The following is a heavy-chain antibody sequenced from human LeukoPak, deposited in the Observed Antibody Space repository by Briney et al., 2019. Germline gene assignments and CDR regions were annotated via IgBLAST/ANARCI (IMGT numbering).Heavy chain of an antibody. J-gene: IGHJ4*02. CDR2: IKSDGSST. CDR1: GFTFSGYW. CDR3: ARDRSIASDY. Sequence: QTGGSLRLSCAASGFTFSGYWMHWVRQAPGKGLVWVSRIKSDGSSTTYADSVKGRFTISRDNAKNTLYLQMNSLRAEDTAVYYCARDRSIASDYWGQGTLVTVSS. D-gene: IGHD6-6*01. V-gene: IGHV3-74*03.